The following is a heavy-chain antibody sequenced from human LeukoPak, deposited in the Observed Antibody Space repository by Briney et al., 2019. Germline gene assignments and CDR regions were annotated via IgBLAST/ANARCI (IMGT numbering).Heavy chain of an antibody. CDR1: GGSISSSSYY. D-gene: IGHD3-10*01. V-gene: IGHV4-39*07. Sequence: SETLSLTCTVSGGSISSSSYYWGWIRQPPGKGLEWIGSIYYSGSTYYNPSRKSRVTISVDTSKNQFSLKLSSVTAADTAVYYCAKDLFVLLWFGELLLDYWGQGTLVTVSS. CDR3: AKDLFVLLWFGELLLDY. J-gene: IGHJ4*02. CDR2: IYYSGST.